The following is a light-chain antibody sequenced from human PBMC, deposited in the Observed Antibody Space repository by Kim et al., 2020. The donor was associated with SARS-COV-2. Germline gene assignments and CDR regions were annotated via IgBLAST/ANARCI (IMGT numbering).Light chain of an antibody. CDR1: SSDVGLLNY. CDR2: EVT. Sequence: GLSITISCSGTSSDVGLLNYVSWYKQDPGTAPTLIISEVTKRPSGVSNRFSGSKSDNTASLTISGLQAEDEADYYCSSFTSSSTVIFGSGTKVTVL. V-gene: IGLV2-14*03. CDR3: SSFTSSSTVI. J-gene: IGLJ1*01.